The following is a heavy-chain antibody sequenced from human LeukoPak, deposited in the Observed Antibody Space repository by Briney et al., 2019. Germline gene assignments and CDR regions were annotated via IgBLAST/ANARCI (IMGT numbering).Heavy chain of an antibody. Sequence: PGGSLRLFCAASRFTFSSYSMNWVRQAPGKGLEWVSSISSGSNYIYYADSVKDRFTISRDNAKNSLYLEMNRHRGEDSAIYYCARIYSNGWPDHWGQGTLVTVSS. V-gene: IGHV3-21*01. J-gene: IGHJ4*02. CDR2: ISSGSNYI. CDR3: ARIYSNGWPDH. D-gene: IGHD6-19*01. CDR1: RFTFSSYS.